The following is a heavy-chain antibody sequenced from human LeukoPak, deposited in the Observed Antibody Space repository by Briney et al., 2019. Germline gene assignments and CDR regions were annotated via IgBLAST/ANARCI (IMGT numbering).Heavy chain of an antibody. CDR3: ARDTGYSYYYMDV. CDR2: ISSSISYI. V-gene: IGHV3-21*01. Sequence: AGGSLRLSCAASGFTFSSYSMNWVRQAPGKGLEWVSSISSSISYIYYADSVKGRFTISRDNAKNSLYLQMNSLRAEDTAVYYCARDTGYSYYYMDVWGKGTTVTVSS. CDR1: GFTFSSYS. J-gene: IGHJ6*03.